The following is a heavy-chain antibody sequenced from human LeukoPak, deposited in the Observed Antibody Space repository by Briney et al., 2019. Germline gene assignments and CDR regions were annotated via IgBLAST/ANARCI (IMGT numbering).Heavy chain of an antibody. V-gene: IGHV4-59*01. Sequence: SETLSLTCTVSGGSISSYYWSWIRQPPGKGLEWIGYIYYSGSTNYNPSLKSRVTISVDTSKSQFSLKLSSVTAADTAVYYCARGQTIVGATDFDYWGQGTLVTVSS. J-gene: IGHJ4*02. D-gene: IGHD1-26*01. CDR3: ARGQTIVGATDFDY. CDR2: IYYSGST. CDR1: GGSISSYY.